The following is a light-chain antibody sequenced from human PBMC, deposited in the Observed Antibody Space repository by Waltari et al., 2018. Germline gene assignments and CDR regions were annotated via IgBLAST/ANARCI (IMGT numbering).Light chain of an antibody. Sequence: DIVVTQSPLSLPVTPGEPASISCRSSQSLLHSNGYNYLDWYLQKPGQSPQLLIYLGSNRASGVPDRFCGSGSGTDFTLKISRVEAEDVGVYYCMQSLRALWTFGQGTKVEIK. V-gene: IGKV2-28*01. CDR3: MQSLRALWT. CDR1: QSLLHSNGYNY. J-gene: IGKJ1*01. CDR2: LGS.